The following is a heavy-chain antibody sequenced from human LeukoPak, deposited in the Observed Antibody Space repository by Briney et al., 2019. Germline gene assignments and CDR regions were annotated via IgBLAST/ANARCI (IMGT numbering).Heavy chain of an antibody. CDR2: ISSSSSTI. CDR1: GFTFSSYS. CDR3: ASAGSNYYYYMDV. V-gene: IGHV3-48*01. Sequence: GGSLRLSCAASGFTFSSYSMNWVRQAPGKGLEWVSYISSSSSTIYYADSVKGRFTISRDNAKNSLYLQMNSLRAEDTAVYYCASAGSNYYYYMDVWGKGTTVTVSS. J-gene: IGHJ6*03.